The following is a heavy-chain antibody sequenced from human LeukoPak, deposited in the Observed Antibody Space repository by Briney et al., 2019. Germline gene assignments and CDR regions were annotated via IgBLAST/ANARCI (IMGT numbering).Heavy chain of an antibody. D-gene: IGHD3-9*01. J-gene: IGHJ4*02. CDR1: GGYMENIY. CDR3: ATVIYDVLTGYSLQ. V-gene: IGHV4-59*01. Sequence: SETLSLTCTVSGGYMENIYWHWIRQPPGKGLEWIGYIYHQAGTEYNPSLKNRVAISVDTSKNQSSLKLSSVTAADTAVYYCATVIYDVLTGYSLQWGQGTLVTVSS. CDR2: IYHQAGT.